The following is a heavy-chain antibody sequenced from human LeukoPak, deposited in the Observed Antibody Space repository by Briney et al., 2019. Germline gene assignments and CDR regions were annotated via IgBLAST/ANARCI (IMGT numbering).Heavy chain of an antibody. Sequence: GESLKISCKASGYSFASYWIGWVRQMSGKGLEWMAIIHPNDGSSIYSPSFEGQVIISADKSINTAYLEWSTLKASDTAIYYCARHNNWAFDYWDRGTLLTVSS. CDR2: IHPNDGSS. V-gene: IGHV5-51*01. D-gene: IGHD2/OR15-2a*01. CDR3: ARHNNWAFDY. J-gene: IGHJ4*02. CDR1: GYSFASYW.